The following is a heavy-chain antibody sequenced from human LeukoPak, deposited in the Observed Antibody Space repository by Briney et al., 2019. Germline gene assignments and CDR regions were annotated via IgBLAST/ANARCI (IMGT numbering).Heavy chain of an antibody. CDR1: GGSLSSSSYY. D-gene: IGHD3-16*01. CDR3: ARHGDFDY. CDR2: IYYSGST. V-gene: IGHV4-39*01. Sequence: PSETLSLTCTVSGGSLSSSSYYWGWIRQPPGKGLEWIGSIYYSGSTYYNPSLKSRVTISVDTSKNQFSLKLSSVTAADTAVYYCARHGDFDYWGQGTLVTVSS. J-gene: IGHJ4*02.